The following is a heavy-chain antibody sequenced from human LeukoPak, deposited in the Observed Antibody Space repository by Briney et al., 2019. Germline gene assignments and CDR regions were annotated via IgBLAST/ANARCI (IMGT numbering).Heavy chain of an antibody. CDR1: GGSVSSGGYS. CDR2: IYHSGST. Sequence: SQTLSLTCAVSGGSVSSGGYSWSWIRQPPGKGLEWIGYIYHSGSTYYNPSLKSRVTISVDRSKNQFSLKLSSVTAADTAVYHCARGVYYDYVWGSYRLSWFDPWGQGTLVTVSS. D-gene: IGHD3-16*02. CDR3: ARGVYYDYVWGSYRLSWFDP. J-gene: IGHJ5*02. V-gene: IGHV4-30-2*01.